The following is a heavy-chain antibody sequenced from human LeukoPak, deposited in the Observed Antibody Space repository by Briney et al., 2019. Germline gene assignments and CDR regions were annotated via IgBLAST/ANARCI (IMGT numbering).Heavy chain of an antibody. CDR1: GGSISSYY. CDR2: IYYSGST. CDR3: ARDLHYDSSGYYPFGY. V-gene: IGHV4-59*01. D-gene: IGHD3-22*01. J-gene: IGHJ4*02. Sequence: SETLSLTCTVSGGSISSYYWSWIRQPPGKGLEWIGYIYYSGSTNYNPSLKSRVTISVDTSKNQFSLKLSSVTAADTAVYYCARDLHYDSSGYYPFGYWGQGTLVTVSS.